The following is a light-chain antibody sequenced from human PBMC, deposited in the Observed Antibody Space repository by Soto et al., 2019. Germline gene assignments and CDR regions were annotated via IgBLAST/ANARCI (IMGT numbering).Light chain of an antibody. CDR1: SSDVGSYNL. Sequence: SVLTQPASVSGSPGRSITISCTGTSSDVGSYNLVSWFQQLPGKVPKLIIYEGTKRPSGVSDRFSGSKSGYTASLTISGLQAEDAADYHCFSYAGNSVYVFGTGTKVTVL. CDR3: FSYAGNSVYV. CDR2: EGT. J-gene: IGLJ1*01. V-gene: IGLV2-23*01.